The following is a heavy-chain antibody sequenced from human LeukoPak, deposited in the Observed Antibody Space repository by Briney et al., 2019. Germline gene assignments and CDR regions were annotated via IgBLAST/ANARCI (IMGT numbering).Heavy chain of an antibody. D-gene: IGHD3-9*01. J-gene: IGHJ6*02. CDR2: IIPILGIA. CDR3: QRAAYDILTGYPTPVNYYYYGMDV. CDR1: GGTFSSYA. V-gene: IGHV1-69*04. Sequence: SVKLSCKASGGTFSSYAISWVRQAPGQGLEWIGRIIPILGIANYAQKFQGRVTITADKSTSTAYMELSSLRSEDTVVFYRQRAAYDILTGYPTPVNYYYYGMDVWGQGTTVTVSS.